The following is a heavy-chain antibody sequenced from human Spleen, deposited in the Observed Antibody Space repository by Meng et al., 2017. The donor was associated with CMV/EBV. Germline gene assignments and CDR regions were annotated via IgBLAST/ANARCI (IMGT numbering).Heavy chain of an antibody. J-gene: IGHJ6*02. V-gene: IGHV1-46*01. CDR3: ARDSVRGYYYYYGLDV. Sequence: ASVKVSCKASGYTFTSYYMHWVRQAPGQGLEWMGIINPSGGSTSYAQKFQGRVTMTRDTSTSTVYMELSSLRSEDTAVYYCARDSVRGYYYYYGLDVWGHGTTVTVSS. CDR1: GYTFTSYY. CDR2: INPSGGST. D-gene: IGHD3-10*01.